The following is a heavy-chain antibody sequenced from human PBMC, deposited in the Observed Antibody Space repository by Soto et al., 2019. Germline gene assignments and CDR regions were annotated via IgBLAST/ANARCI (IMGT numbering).Heavy chain of an antibody. D-gene: IGHD6-13*01. J-gene: IGHJ4*02. CDR3: AKMVGVSVAAAGFDL. CDR1: GFIFSSYG. CDR2: VWFDGSNE. V-gene: IGHV3-33*06. Sequence: QVQLVESGGGVVQPGRSLRLSCVASGFIFSSYGMHWVRQAPGKGLEWVAVVWFDGSNEFYADSVKGRFTISRDNSKKTLFLQMNSLRAEDTAVYCCAKMVGVSVAAAGFDLWGQGTLVTVSS.